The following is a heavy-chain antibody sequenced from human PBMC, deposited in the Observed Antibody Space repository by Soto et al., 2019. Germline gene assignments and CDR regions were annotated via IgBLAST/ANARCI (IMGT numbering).Heavy chain of an antibody. CDR2: IFDSGST. V-gene: IGHV4-39*07. D-gene: IGHD6-19*01. Sequence: SETLSLTCTVSGGSISSSCQYWGWIRQPPGKGLEWIGYIFDSGSTNYNPSLRSRATMSVETSNNQFSLKMSSVTAADTAVYYCACVAGISYYNHMDVWGKGTTVTVSS. CDR3: ACVAGISYYNHMDV. J-gene: IGHJ6*03. CDR1: GGSISSSCQY.